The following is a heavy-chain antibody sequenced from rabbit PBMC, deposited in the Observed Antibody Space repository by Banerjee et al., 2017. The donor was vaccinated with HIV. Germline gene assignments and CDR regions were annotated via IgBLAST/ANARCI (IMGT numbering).Heavy chain of an antibody. V-gene: IGHV1S40*01. J-gene: IGHJ2*01. D-gene: IGHD2-1*01. Sequence: QSLEESGGDLVMPGASLPLTCTASGFDLSNNYEMCWVRQAPGKGLEWIACIYTGVGMTWDASWVNGRFTISKTSSTTVTLQMTSLTAADTATYFCARGANGGFDIWGPGTLVTVS. CDR3: ARGANGGFDI. CDR2: IYTGVGMT. CDR1: GFDLSNNYE.